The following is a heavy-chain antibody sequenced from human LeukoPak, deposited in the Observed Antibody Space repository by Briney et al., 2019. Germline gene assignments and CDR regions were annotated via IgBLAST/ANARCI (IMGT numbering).Heavy chain of an antibody. CDR1: GGSISSSNW. J-gene: IGHJ4*02. CDR3: ARDKVYCSGGSCYSGLDY. CDR2: IYHSGST. Sequence: KTSETLSLTCAVSGGSISSSNWWSWVRQPPGKGLEWIGEIYHSGSTNYNPSLKSRVTISVDKSKNQFSLKLSSVTAADTAVYYCARDKVYCSGGSCYSGLDYWGQGTLVTASP. D-gene: IGHD2-15*01. V-gene: IGHV4-4*02.